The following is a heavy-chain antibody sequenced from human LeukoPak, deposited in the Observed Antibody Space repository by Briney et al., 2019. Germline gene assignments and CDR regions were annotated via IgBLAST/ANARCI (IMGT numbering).Heavy chain of an antibody. Sequence: PSETLSLTRTVSGGSISSSSYYWSWIRQPAGKGLEWIGRISSSGSTNYNPSLKSRVTISVDTSKNQFSLKLSSVTAADTAVYYCARSGGTWSYNYWGQGTLVTVSS. V-gene: IGHV4-61*02. D-gene: IGHD1-26*01. CDR1: GGSISSSSYY. CDR3: ARSGGTWSYNY. CDR2: ISSSGST. J-gene: IGHJ4*02.